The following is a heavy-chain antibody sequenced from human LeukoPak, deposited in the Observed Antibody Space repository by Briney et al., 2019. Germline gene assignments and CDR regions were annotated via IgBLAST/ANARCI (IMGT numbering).Heavy chain of an antibody. D-gene: IGHD4-11*01. CDR1: GHTFTNYG. CDR3: ARDKAVTTELTQYFQH. V-gene: IGHV1-18*01. Sequence: GASVKVSCKASGHTFTNYGVSWVRQAPGQGLEWMGWISAYNGYTNYAQKFQFRVTMTTDTSTSTAYMELRSLTSDDTAVYYCARDKAVTTELTQYFQHWDQGTLVTVSS. J-gene: IGHJ1*01. CDR2: ISAYNGYT.